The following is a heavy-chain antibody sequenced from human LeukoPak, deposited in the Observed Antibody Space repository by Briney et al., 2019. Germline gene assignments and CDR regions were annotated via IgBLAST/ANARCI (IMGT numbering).Heavy chain of an antibody. V-gene: IGHV4-59*02. CDR1: GDSVTNNF. D-gene: IGHD3-10*01. Sequence: PSETLSLTCTVSGDSVTNNFWNWIRQSQGKGLEWIGFVSHSGKTNSNPALTSRVNISLDTSENRLSLNLSSVTTADTAVYYCARAGTTLFGVILNFDSWGQGTLVTVSS. J-gene: IGHJ4*02. CDR2: VSHSGKT. CDR3: ARAGTTLFGVILNFDS.